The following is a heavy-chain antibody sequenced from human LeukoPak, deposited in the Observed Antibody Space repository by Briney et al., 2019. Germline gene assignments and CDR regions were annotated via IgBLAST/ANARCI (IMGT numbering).Heavy chain of an antibody. CDR2: ISYSGTT. D-gene: IGHD3-10*01. J-gene: IGHJ4*02. CDR1: NASITSSPYF. CDR3: AANSADYNTLGSSYKV. Sequence: SETLSLTCTVSNASITSSPYFWGWIRQSPGKGLEWIGSISYSGTTYYNPSLKSRVTISVDTSKNQFSLKLNSVTAADTAVFYCAANSADYNTLGSSYKVWGQGTLVTVSS. V-gene: IGHV4-39*01.